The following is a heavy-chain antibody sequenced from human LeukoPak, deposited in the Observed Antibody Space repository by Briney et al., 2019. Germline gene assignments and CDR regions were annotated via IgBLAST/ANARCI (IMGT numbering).Heavy chain of an antibody. CDR2: ISGSGGST. CDR3: AKRPRGNYLDPFDY. D-gene: IGHD3-10*01. V-gene: IGHV3-23*01. J-gene: IGHJ4*02. Sequence: GGSLRLSCAASGFTFSSYAMSWVRQAPGKGLEWVSGISGSGGSTYYAESVKGRFTISRDNSKNRLYLQMNSLRAEDTAVYYCAKRPRGNYLDPFDYWGQGTLVTVSS. CDR1: GFTFSSYA.